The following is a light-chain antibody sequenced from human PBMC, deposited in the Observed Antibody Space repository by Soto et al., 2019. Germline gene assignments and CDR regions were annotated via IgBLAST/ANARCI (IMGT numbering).Light chain of an antibody. Sequence: EIVLTQSPATLSLSPGERATLSCRASQSVSSYLAWYQQKPGQAPRLLIYDASNRATGIPARFSGSGSGTEFSLTISSIEPEEFAVYYCQQHSNWSPATFGQGTKVEIK. CDR1: QSVSSY. J-gene: IGKJ1*01. CDR3: QQHSNWSPAT. CDR2: DAS. V-gene: IGKV3-11*01.